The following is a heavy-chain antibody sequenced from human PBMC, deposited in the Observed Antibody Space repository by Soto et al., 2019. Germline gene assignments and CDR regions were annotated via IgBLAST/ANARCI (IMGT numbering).Heavy chain of an antibody. CDR1: GGSVRNFV. Sequence: QVQLVQSGAEVKKPGSSVKVSCKASGGSVRNFVISWVRQAPGQGLEWMGGIIPNSGTTNYAQKFQGKVTITADESTSTAYMELSGLTPEDTSLYYCPRDLGGEATIRFWGQGTLVTVSS. V-gene: IGHV1-69*01. CDR2: IIPNSGTT. J-gene: IGHJ4*02. D-gene: IGHD3-16*01. CDR3: PRDLGGEATIRF.